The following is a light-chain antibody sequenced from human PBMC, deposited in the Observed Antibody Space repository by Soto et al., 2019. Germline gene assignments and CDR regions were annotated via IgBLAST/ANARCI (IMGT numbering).Light chain of an antibody. V-gene: IGKV1-5*01. CDR2: DVS. CDR1: QSITTW. Sequence: DIQMTQSPSTVSAYVGDRVTITCRASQSITTWLAWYQQRPGKAPKLLIYDVSSLQSGVPSRFSGSGSGTEFTLTISSLKPEDVAVYYCQQYYSTPWTFGQGTKVDIK. CDR3: QQYYSTPWT. J-gene: IGKJ1*01.